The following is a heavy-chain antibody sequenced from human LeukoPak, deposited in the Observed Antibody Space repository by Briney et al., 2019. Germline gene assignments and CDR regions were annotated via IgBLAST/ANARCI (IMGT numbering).Heavy chain of an antibody. CDR1: EFNFFSYG. CDR2: IFADGSTT. CDR3: ARELPREVTLDY. J-gene: IGHJ4*01. Sequence: PGGSLRLSCVASEFNFFSYGMQWVRQAPGKGQAWVSRIFADGSTTSYADSVKGRFTVSRDNAKNTLYLQMDSLRAEDTAVYYCARELPREVTLDYWGQGTLVTVSP. D-gene: IGHD2-21*02. V-gene: IGHV3-74*01.